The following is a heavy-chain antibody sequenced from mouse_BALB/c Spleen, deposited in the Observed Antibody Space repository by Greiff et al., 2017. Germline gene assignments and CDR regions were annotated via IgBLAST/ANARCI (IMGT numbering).Heavy chain of an antibody. J-gene: IGHJ4*01. CDR2: ISYDGSN. CDR1: GYSITSVYY. Sequence: ESGPGLVKPSQSLSLTCSVTGYSITSVYYWNWIRQFPGNKLEWMGYISYDGSNNYNPSLKNRISITRDTSKNQFFLKLNSVTTEDTATYYCARGYAMDYWGQGTSVTVSS. V-gene: IGHV3-6*02. CDR3: ARGYAMDY.